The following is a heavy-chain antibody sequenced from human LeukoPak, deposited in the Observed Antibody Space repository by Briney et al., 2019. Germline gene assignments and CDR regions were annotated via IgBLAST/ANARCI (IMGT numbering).Heavy chain of an antibody. V-gene: IGHV4-34*01. J-gene: IGHJ4*02. D-gene: IGHD3-22*01. CDR3: ARVGYYDSSGPLVY. CDR1: GGSFSGYY. Sequence: RASETLSLTCAVYGGSFSGYYWSWIRQPPGKGLEWIGEINHSGSTNYNPSLKNRVTISVGTSKNQFSLKLSSVTAAGTAVYYCARVGYYDSSGPLVYWGQGTLVTVSS. CDR2: INHSGST.